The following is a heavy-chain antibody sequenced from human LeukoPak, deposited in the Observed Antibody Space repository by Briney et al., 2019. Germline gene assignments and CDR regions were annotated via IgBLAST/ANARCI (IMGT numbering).Heavy chain of an antibody. CDR1: GFTFSSYA. CDR3: AGTYYYDSSGYYYGRGYFDY. J-gene: IGHJ4*02. CDR2: ISGSGDRT. D-gene: IGHD3-22*01. Sequence: GGSLRLSCAASGFTFSSYAMSWVRQAPGKGLEWVSGISGSGDRTDYADSVKGRFTISRDNSKNTLYLQMNSLRAEDTAVYYCAGTYYYDSSGYYYGRGYFDYWGQGTLVTVSS. V-gene: IGHV3-23*01.